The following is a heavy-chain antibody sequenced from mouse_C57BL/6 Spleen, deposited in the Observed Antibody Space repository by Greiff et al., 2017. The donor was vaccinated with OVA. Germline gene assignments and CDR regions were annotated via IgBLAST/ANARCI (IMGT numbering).Heavy chain of an antibody. D-gene: IGHD2-4*01. V-gene: IGHV1-64*01. Sequence: QVQLQQPGAELVKPGASVKLSCKASGYTFTSYWMHWVKQRPGQGLEWIGMIHPNSGSTNYNEKFKSKATLTVDKSSSPAYMQLSSLTSEDSAVYYCARWVYDYDGAFAYWGQGTLVTVSA. CDR3: ARWVYDYDGAFAY. CDR1: GYTFTSYW. CDR2: IHPNSGST. J-gene: IGHJ3*01.